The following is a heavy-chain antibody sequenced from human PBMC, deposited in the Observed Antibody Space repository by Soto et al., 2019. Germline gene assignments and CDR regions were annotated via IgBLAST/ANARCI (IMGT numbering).Heavy chain of an antibody. Sequence: GGSLRLSCAASGFTFNRYGMSWVRQAPGKGLEWVSTISGSGGSTYYADSVKGRFTISRDNSKNTLYLQMNSLRAEDTAVYYCAKEPRDCRGGSCYPPYYFDYWGQGTLVTVSS. V-gene: IGHV3-23*01. CDR2: ISGSGGST. J-gene: IGHJ4*02. CDR3: AKEPRDCRGGSCYPPYYFDY. D-gene: IGHD2-15*01. CDR1: GFTFNRYG.